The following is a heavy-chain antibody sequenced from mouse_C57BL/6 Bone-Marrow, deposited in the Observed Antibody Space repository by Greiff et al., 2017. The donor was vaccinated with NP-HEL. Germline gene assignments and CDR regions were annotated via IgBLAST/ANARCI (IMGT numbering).Heavy chain of an antibody. V-gene: IGHV14-4*01. D-gene: IGHD2-3*01. CDR1: GFNIKDDY. CDR3: THDGYYDWYFDV. J-gene: IGHJ1*03. Sequence: EVQLQQSGAELVRPGASVKLSCTASGFNIKDDYMHWVKQRPEQGLEWIGWIDPENGDTEYASKFQGKATITADTSSNTAYLQLSSLISEDTAVYYCTHDGYYDWYFDVWGTGTTVTVSS. CDR2: IDPENGDT.